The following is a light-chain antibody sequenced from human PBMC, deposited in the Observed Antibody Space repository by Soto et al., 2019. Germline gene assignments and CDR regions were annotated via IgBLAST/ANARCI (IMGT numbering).Light chain of an antibody. CDR3: QQYNNWPLS. Sequence: DIVWRQSPATLSLSPGERATLSCRASQSVGTNLVWYQHKPGQAPRPLIYGASTRAAGMSARFSGFGSGTEFTLTISSLQSEDFAVYYCQQYNNWPLSFGGGTKVAIK. J-gene: IGKJ4*01. CDR2: GAS. CDR1: QSVGTN. V-gene: IGKV3-15*01.